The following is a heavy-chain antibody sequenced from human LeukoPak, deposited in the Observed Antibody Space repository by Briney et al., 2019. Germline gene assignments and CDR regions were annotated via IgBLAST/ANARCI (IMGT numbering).Heavy chain of an antibody. V-gene: IGHV3-7*05. CDR1: GFTFSNYW. J-gene: IGHJ4*02. CDR2: IKPDGSEK. CDR3: ARDFSYIAARPDY. D-gene: IGHD6-6*01. Sequence: GGSLRLSCVVSGFTFSNYWMTWVRQAPGRGLEWVANIKPDGSEKYYADSVEGRFTLSRDNTKNSLSLQMNSLRAEDTAVYYCARDFSYIAARPDYWGQGTLVTVSS.